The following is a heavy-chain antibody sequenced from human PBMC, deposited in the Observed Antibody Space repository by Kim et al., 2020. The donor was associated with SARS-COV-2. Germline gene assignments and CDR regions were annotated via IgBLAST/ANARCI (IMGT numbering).Heavy chain of an antibody. J-gene: IGHJ4*02. CDR3: AKAPQLWFGELLSDY. D-gene: IGHD3-10*01. Sequence: GGSLRLSCAASGFTFDDYAMHWVRQAPGKGLEWVSLISGDGGSTYYADSVKGRFTISRDNSKNSLYLQMNSLRTEDTALYYCAKAPQLWFGELLSDYWGQGTLVTVSS. CDR1: GFTFDDYA. CDR2: ISGDGGST. V-gene: IGHV3-43*02.